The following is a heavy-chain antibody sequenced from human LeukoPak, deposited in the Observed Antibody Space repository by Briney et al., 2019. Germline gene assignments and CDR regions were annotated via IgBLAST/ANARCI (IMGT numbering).Heavy chain of an antibody. CDR2: ISYDGSNK. D-gene: IGHD6-19*01. CDR1: GFTFSSYA. Sequence: GGSLRLSCAASGFTFSSYAMHRVRQAPGKGLEWVAVISYDGSNKYYADSVKGRFTISRDNSKNTLYLQMNSLRAEDTAVYYCARDRHYSSGWTTVDYWGQGTLVTVSS. V-gene: IGHV3-30*04. CDR3: ARDRHYSSGWTTVDY. J-gene: IGHJ4*02.